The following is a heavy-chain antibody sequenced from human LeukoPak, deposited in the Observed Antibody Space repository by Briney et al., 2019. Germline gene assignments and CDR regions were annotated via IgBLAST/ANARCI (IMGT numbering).Heavy chain of an antibody. CDR1: GFNFRAYW. J-gene: IGHJ4*02. CDR3: ASGGGWVFNN. CDR2: INQDGSEK. D-gene: IGHD6-19*01. V-gene: IGHV3-7*01. Sequence: GGSLRLSCTTSGFNFRAYWMAWVRQAPGKGLEWVANINQDGSEKYYVDSVKGRFTISRDNARNSQYLQMNSLRAEDTAVYYCASGGGWVFNNWGQGTLVTVSS.